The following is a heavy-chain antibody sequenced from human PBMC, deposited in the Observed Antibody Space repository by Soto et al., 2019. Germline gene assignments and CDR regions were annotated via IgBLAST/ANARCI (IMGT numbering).Heavy chain of an antibody. CDR1: GDAVNSTKYY. D-gene: IGHD2-15*01. Sequence: PSETLSLTCTVSGDAVNSTKYYWSWIRQPPGKGLEWIGYIYYSESTNYNPSLKSRVTLSVDTSKNQFSLQLTSVTAADTAVYFCARAYRGIDYSGNFCYYGLEVLGQGPTVTVSS. V-gene: IGHV4-61*01. J-gene: IGHJ6*02. CDR3: ARAYRGIDYSGNFCYYGLEV. CDR2: IYYSEST.